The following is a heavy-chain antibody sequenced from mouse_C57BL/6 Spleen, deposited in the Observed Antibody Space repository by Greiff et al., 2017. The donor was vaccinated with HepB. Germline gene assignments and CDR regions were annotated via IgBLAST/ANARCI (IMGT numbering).Heavy chain of an antibody. J-gene: IGHJ4*01. D-gene: IGHD3-2*02. CDR1: GYAFSSYW. CDR3: ARASSVPPYYAMDY. V-gene: IGHV1-80*01. CDR2: IYPGDGDT. Sequence: QVQLKHSGAELVKPGASVKISCKASGYAFSSYWMNWVKQRPGKGLEWIGQIYPGDGDTNYNGKFKGKATLTADKSSSTAYMQLSSLTSEDSAVYFCARASSVPPYYAMDYWGQGTSVTVSS.